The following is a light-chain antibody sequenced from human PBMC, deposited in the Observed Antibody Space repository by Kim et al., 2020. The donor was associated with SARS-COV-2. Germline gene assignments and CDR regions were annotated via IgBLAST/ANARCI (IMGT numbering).Light chain of an antibody. CDR1: QGIRSA. V-gene: IGKV1-13*02. CDR3: EQFSSRPLT. CDR2: DAS. Sequence: AVQLTQSPSSLSASVGDRVTITCRASQGIRSALAWYQQKPGKAPKLLMYDASRLESGVPSRFSGSGSGTDFTLTISSLQPEDFATYYCEQFSSRPLTFGGGTKVDIK. J-gene: IGKJ4*01.